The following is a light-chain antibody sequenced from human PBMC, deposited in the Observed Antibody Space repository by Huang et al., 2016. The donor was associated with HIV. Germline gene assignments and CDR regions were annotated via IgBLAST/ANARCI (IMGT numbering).Light chain of an antibody. Sequence: DIVMTQSPLSLPVTPGEPASISCRSSQSLVHDNGYSYLDWYLQKPGQSPQVLIYMGSVRAPGIPDRVSGGGAGTNFTLEINRVDAEDVGTYYCMQSLQSLTVGGGTRLEIK. J-gene: IGKJ4*01. V-gene: IGKV2-28*01. CDR1: QSLVHDNGYSY. CDR2: MGS. CDR3: MQSLQSLT.